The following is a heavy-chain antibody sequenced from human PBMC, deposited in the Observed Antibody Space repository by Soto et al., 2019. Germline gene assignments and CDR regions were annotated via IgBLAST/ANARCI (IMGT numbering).Heavy chain of an antibody. J-gene: IGHJ1*01. Sequence: QVQLQESGPGLVKPSQTLSLTCTVSGGSISSGGYYWSWIRQHPGKGLEWIGYIYYSGSTYYNPSLKSRVTISVDTSKNQFSLKLSSVTAADTSVYYCARGHISYYYDSSGYYAMGGYFQHWGQGTLVTVSS. CDR1: GGSISSGGYY. D-gene: IGHD3-22*01. V-gene: IGHV4-31*03. CDR2: IYYSGST. CDR3: ARGHISYYYDSSGYYAMGGYFQH.